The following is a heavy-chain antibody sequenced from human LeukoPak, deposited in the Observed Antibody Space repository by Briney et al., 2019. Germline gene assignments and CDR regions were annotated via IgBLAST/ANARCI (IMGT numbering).Heavy chain of an antibody. D-gene: IGHD6-19*01. CDR1: GGTFSSYA. J-gene: IGHJ3*02. Sequence: VASVKVSCTASGGTFSSYAISWVRQAPGQGLEWMGRIIPILGIANYAQKFQGRVTITADKSTSTAYMELSSLRSEDTAVYYCARAVLSSGLGDIWGQGTMVTVSS. CDR2: IIPILGIA. V-gene: IGHV1-69*04. CDR3: ARAVLSSGLGDI.